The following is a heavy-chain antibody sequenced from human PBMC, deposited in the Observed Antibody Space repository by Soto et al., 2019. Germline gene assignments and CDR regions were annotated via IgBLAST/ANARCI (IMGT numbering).Heavy chain of an antibody. CDR1: GGSFSSISNHY. V-gene: IGHV4-61*01. J-gene: IGHJ6*02. Sequence: SETLSLTCTFSGGSFSSISNHYCSWIRQPPGKGLEWIGYISYSGSTSYNPSLKSRLIISVDTSQNQVSLKLSSVTAADTAVYYCARGDPLLWFGEKVYYGMDVWGQGTTVTVSS. D-gene: IGHD3-10*01. CDR3: ARGDPLLWFGEKVYYGMDV. CDR2: ISYSGST.